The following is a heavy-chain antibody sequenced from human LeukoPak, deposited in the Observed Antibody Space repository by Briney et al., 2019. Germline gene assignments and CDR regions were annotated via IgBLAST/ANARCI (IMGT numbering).Heavy chain of an antibody. CDR2: IIPIFGTA. D-gene: IGHD3-3*01. CDR3: ARDQAVRERFLEWLSRYYYYYYGMDV. V-gene: IGHV1-69*13. Sequence: GASVKVSCKASGGTFSSYAISRVRQAPGQGLEWMGGIIPIFGTANYAQKFQGRVTITADESTSTAYMELSSLRSEDTAVYYCARDQAVRERFLEWLSRYYYYYYGMDVWGQGTTVTVSS. J-gene: IGHJ6*02. CDR1: GGTFSSYA.